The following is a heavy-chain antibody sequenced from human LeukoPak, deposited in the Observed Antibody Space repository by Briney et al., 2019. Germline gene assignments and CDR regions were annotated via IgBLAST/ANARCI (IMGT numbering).Heavy chain of an antibody. J-gene: IGHJ5*02. V-gene: IGHV3-11*01. CDR3: ARDGEMATITSWFDP. Sequence: GGSLRLSCSASGFTFSDYYMSWIRQAPGKGLEWVSYISSTGSTIYYADSVKGRFTISRDNAKNSLYLHMNSLRAEDTAVYYCARDGEMATITSWFDPWGQGTLVTVSS. CDR2: ISSTGSTI. D-gene: IGHD5-24*01. CDR1: GFTFSDYY.